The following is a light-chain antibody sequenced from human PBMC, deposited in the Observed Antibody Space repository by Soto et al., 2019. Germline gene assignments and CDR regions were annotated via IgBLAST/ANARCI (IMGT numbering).Light chain of an antibody. CDR1: QSISSY. J-gene: IGKJ1*01. Sequence: DIQMTQSPSSLSASVGDRATITCRASQSISSYLNWYQQKPGKAPKLLIYAASSLQSGVPSRFSGSGSGTDFTLTISSLQPEDFATYYCQQSYSTPPTFGQGTKVDIK. CDR3: QQSYSTPPT. V-gene: IGKV1-39*01. CDR2: AAS.